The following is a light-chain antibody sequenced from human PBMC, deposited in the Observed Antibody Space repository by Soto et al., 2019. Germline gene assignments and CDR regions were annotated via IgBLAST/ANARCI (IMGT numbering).Light chain of an antibody. V-gene: IGKV4-1*01. CDR3: HHYYTTPPA. CDR1: QNVLYSSNNHNY. Sequence: IVMTQSPDSLSMSLGETATINCRSSQNVLYSSNNHNYVAWYQQKAGQPPKLLIYWASTRESGVPQRFSGSGSGTDFTLTIGDLQAEDVAVYFCHHYYTTPPAFGQGTRVEVK. J-gene: IGKJ1*01. CDR2: WAS.